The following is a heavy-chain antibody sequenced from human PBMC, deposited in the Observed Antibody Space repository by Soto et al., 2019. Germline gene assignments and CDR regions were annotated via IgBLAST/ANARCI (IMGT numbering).Heavy chain of an antibody. D-gene: IGHD5-18*01. J-gene: IGHJ6*02. Sequence: QVQLVEFGGGVVQPGRSLRLSCAASGFTFSSYGMHWVRQAPGKGLEWVAVIWYDGSNKYYADSVKGRFTISRDNSKNTLDMQIRRLRAEDKAVYYCARERAYPVDTAMVFGKNYGMDVWGQGTTVTVSS. CDR3: ARERAYPVDTAMVFGKNYGMDV. V-gene: IGHV3-33*01. CDR2: IWYDGSNK. CDR1: GFTFSSYG.